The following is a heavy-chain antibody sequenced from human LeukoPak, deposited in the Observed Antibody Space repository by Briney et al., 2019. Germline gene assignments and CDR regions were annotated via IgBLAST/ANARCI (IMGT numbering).Heavy chain of an antibody. CDR1: GXTFSGYG. V-gene: IGHV3-33*01. D-gene: IGHD3-16*01. CDR3: ARDWGGKDY. Sequence: GGSLRLSCAASGXTFSGYGMHWVRQAPGKGLEWVAIIWYDGSIKYYVDSVKGRFTISRDNSKNTLYLQMNSLRAEDTAVYYCARDWGGKDYWGQGTLVTVSS. J-gene: IGHJ4*02. CDR2: IWYDGSIK.